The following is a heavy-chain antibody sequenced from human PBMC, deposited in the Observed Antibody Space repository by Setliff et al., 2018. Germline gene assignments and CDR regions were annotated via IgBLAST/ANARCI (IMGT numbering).Heavy chain of an antibody. CDR3: ACLDWGENFFNVDV. CDR2: INGDGTIT. J-gene: IGHJ6*04. Sequence: GGSLRLSCGGYGFTFSKYWMYWVRQVPGKGLVWVSRINGDGTITNYADSVKGRFTISRDNSKNILSLQMNSLRGEDTAVYFCACLDWGENFFNVDVWGKGTTVTVSS. V-gene: IGHV3-74*01. CDR1: GFTFSKYW. D-gene: IGHD7-27*01.